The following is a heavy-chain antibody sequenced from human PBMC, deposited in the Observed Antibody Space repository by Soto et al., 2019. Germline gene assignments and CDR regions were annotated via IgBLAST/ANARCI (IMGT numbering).Heavy chain of an antibody. D-gene: IGHD5-12*01. V-gene: IGHV4-34*01. CDR2: INHSGST. CDR1: GGSFSGYY. J-gene: IGHJ6*03. CDR3: ARVYSGYDYYYYCYYMDV. Sequence: QVQLQQWGAGLLKPSETLSLTCAVYGGSFSGYYWSWIRQPPGKGLEWIGEINHSGSTNYNPSLKSRVTISVDTSKNQFSLKLSSVTAADTAVYYCARVYSGYDYYYYCYYMDVWGKGTTVTVSS.